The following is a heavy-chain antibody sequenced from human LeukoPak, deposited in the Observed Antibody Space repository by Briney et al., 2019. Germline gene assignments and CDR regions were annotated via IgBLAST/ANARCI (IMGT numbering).Heavy chain of an antibody. CDR3: AIGAAAGTIDYYGMDV. V-gene: IGHV1-46*01. J-gene: IGHJ6*02. D-gene: IGHD6-13*01. Sequence: ASVKVSCKASGYTFTSYYMHWVRQAPGQGLEWMGIINPSGGSTSYAQKFQGRVTMTRDTSTSTVYMELSSLRSEDTAVYYCAIGAAAGTIDYYGMDVWGQGTTVSVSS. CDR1: GYTFTSYY. CDR2: INPSGGST.